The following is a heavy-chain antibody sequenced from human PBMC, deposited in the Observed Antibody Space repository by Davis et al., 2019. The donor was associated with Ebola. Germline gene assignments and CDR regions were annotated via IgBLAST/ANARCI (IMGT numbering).Heavy chain of an antibody. D-gene: IGHD6-13*01. CDR3: ARATSIAAAGH. Sequence: ASVKVSCQASGYTFTGYYMHWVRQAPGQGLEWMGWINPNSGGSNYAQKFQGRVTMTRDTSISTAYMELSRLRSDDTAVYYCARATSIAAAGHWGQGTLVTVSS. J-gene: IGHJ4*02. V-gene: IGHV1-2*02. CDR1: GYTFTGYY. CDR2: INPNSGGS.